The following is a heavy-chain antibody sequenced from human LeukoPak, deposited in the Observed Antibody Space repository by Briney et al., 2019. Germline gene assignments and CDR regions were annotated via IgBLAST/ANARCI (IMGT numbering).Heavy chain of an antibody. CDR3: ARDSPPPYYYDSSGYVNWFDP. V-gene: IGHV3-7*05. Sequence: GGCLRLSCAASGFTFSSYWMSWVRQAPGKGLEWVANIKHNGSEKYYVDSVKGRFTISRDNAKNSLYLQMNSLRAEDTAVYYCARDSPPPYYYDSSGYVNWFDPWGQGTLVSVST. CDR2: IKHNGSEK. CDR1: GFTFSSYW. J-gene: IGHJ5*02. D-gene: IGHD3-22*01.